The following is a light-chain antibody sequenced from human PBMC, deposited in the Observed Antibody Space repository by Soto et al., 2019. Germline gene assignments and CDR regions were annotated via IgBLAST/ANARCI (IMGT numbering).Light chain of an antibody. V-gene: IGKV3-15*01. CDR3: QQYNNWPRT. CDR1: QSVSSN. CDR2: GAS. J-gene: IGKJ4*02. Sequence: IVMTQSPATLSVSPWERATLSCRASQSVSSNLAWYQQKPGQAPRLLIYGASTRATGIPARFSGSGSGTEFTLTISSLQSEDFAVYYCQQYNNWPRTFGGGTKVDIK.